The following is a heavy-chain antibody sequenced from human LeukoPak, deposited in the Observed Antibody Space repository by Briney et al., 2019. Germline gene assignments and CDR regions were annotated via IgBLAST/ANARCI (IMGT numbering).Heavy chain of an antibody. J-gene: IGHJ4*02. V-gene: IGHV4-34*01. CDR1: GGSFSGYY. CDR3: ARGRWGSSWLPFDY. Sequence: PSETLSLTCAVYGGSFSGYYWSWIRQPPGKGLEWIGEINHSGSTNYNPSLESRVTISVDTSKNQFSLKLSSVTAADTAVYYCARGRWGSSWLPFDYWGQGTLVTVSS. D-gene: IGHD6-13*01. CDR2: INHSGST.